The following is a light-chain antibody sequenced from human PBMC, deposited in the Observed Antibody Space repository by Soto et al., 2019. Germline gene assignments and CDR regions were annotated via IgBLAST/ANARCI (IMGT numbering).Light chain of an antibody. J-gene: IGKJ3*01. CDR1: QSVSSN. V-gene: IGKV3-15*01. CDR2: GSS. Sequence: EIVMTQSPATLSVSPGERATLSCRASQSVSSNLAWYQQKPGQAPRLLIYGSSTRATGITARFSGSGSGTEFTLTISSLQSEDFAVYYCKQYNNWPRITFGPGTKVDIK. CDR3: KQYNNWPRIT.